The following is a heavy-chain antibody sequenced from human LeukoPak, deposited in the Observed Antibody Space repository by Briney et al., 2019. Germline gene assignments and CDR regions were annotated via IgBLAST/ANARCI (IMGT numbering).Heavy chain of an antibody. J-gene: IGHJ4*02. CDR3: GSLTVVARDH. D-gene: IGHD3-22*01. V-gene: IGHV3-74*01. CDR2: IKSDGSAT. CDR1: GFSFSTHW. Sequence: PGGSLRLSCAASGFSFSTHWMHWVRQAPGKGLVYVAQIKSDGSATAYADSVKGRFIISRDNAKNTLYLEMSSLRAEDTAVYYCGSLTVVARDHWGQGTLVTVSS.